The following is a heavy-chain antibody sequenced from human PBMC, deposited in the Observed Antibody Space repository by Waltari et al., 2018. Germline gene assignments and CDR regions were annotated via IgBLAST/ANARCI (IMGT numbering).Heavy chain of an antibody. CDR3: ARDRITGTSYFDY. D-gene: IGHD1-7*01. Sequence: QLQLQESGPGLVKPSETLSLTCTVSGGSISSSSYYWGWIRQPPGKGLEWIGSIYYSGSTEYNPSLKSRVTISVDTSKNQFSLKLSSVTAADTAVYYCARDRITGTSYFDYWGQGTLVTVSS. CDR2: IYYSGST. J-gene: IGHJ4*02. V-gene: IGHV4-39*07. CDR1: GGSISSSSYY.